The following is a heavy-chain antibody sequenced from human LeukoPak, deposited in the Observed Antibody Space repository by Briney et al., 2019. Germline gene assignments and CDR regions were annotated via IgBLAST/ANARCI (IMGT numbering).Heavy chain of an antibody. J-gene: IGHJ4*02. Sequence: GESLKISRKGSGYSFTSYWIGWVRQMPGKGLEWMGIIYPGDSDTRYSPSFQGQVTISADKSISTAYLQWSSLKASDTAMYYCARQNTYYDILTGSLNYFDYWGQGTLVTVSS. V-gene: IGHV5-51*01. CDR3: ARQNTYYDILTGSLNYFDY. D-gene: IGHD3-9*01. CDR1: GYSFTSYW. CDR2: IYPGDSDT.